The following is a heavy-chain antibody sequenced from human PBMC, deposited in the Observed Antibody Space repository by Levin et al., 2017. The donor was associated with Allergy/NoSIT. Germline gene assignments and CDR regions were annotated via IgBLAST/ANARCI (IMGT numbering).Heavy chain of an antibody. CDR3: ARDLITGTFYY. J-gene: IGHJ4*02. CDR1: GFTFSSYA. CDR2: ISYDGSNK. V-gene: IGHV3-30-3*01. Sequence: LSLTCAASGFTFSSYAMHWVRQAPGKGLEWVAVISYDGSNKYYADSVKGRFTISRDNSKNTLYLQMNSLRAEDTAVYYCARDLITGTFYYWGQGTLVTVSS. D-gene: IGHD1-7*01.